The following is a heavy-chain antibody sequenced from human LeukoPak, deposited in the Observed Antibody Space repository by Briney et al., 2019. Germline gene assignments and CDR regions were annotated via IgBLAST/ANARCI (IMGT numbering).Heavy chain of an antibody. CDR2: ISGSGGST. V-gene: IGHV3-23*01. CDR3: AKLGGYVGY. J-gene: IGHJ4*02. D-gene: IGHD5-12*01. Sequence: GGSLRLSCAASGFTFSSYAMSWVRQAPGKGLEWVSTISGSGGSTYYADSVKGRFTVSRDNSKNTLYLQMDSLRAGDTAVYYCAKLGGYVGYWGQGTLVTVSS. CDR1: GFTFSSYA.